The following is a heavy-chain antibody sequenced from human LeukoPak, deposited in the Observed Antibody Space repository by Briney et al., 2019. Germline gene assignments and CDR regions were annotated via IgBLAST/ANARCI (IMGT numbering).Heavy chain of an antibody. Sequence: PGRSLRLSCAASGFTFISYDIHWVRQAPGKGLEWVAVISYDGSNKYYADSVKGRFTISRDNSKNTLYLQVNSLRTEDTAAYYCAKNIPNCSSTSCPLDYWGQGTLVTVSS. CDR3: AKNIPNCSSTSCPLDY. D-gene: IGHD2-2*01. V-gene: IGHV3-30*18. CDR1: GFTFISYD. J-gene: IGHJ4*02. CDR2: ISYDGSNK.